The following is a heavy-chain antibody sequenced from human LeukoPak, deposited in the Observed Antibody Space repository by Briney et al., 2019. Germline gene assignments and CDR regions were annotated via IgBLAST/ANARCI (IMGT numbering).Heavy chain of an antibody. CDR2: ISSSSSYI. V-gene: IGHV3-21*01. Sequence: PGGSLRLSCAASGFTFSSYSMNWVRQAPGKGLEWVSSISSSSSYIYYADSVKGRFTISRDNAKNSLYLQMNSLRAEDTAVYYCARVRAGGGYASPDYWGQGTLVTVSS. CDR3: ARVRAGGGYASPDY. CDR1: GFTFSSYS. D-gene: IGHD5-12*01. J-gene: IGHJ4*02.